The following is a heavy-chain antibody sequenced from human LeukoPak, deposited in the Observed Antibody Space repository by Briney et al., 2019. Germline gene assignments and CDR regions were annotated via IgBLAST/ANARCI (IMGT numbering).Heavy chain of an antibody. J-gene: IGHJ6*02. Sequence: PGGSLRLSCAASGFTFSSYEMNWVRQAPGKGLEWASYISSSGSTIYYADSVKGRFTISRDNAKNSLYLQMNSLRAEDTAVYYCARDLWFGEEHPYYYYGMDVWGQGTTVTVSS. CDR2: ISSSGSTI. CDR3: ARDLWFGEEHPYYYYGMDV. D-gene: IGHD3-10*01. CDR1: GFTFSSYE. V-gene: IGHV3-48*03.